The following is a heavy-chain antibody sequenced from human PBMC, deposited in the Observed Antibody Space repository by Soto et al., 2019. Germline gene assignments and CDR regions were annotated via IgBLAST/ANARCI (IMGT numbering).Heavy chain of an antibody. CDR1: GFTFSSYG. CDR2: IWYDGSNK. Sequence: QVQLVESGGGVVQPGRSLRLSCAAPGFTFSSYGMHWVRQAPGKGLEWVAVIWYDGSNKYYADSVKGRFTISRDNSKNTLYLQMNSLRAEDTAVYYCARDPNSGYDQTPQGFDYWGQGTLVTVSS. CDR3: ARDPNSGYDQTPQGFDY. V-gene: IGHV3-33*01. J-gene: IGHJ4*02. D-gene: IGHD5-12*01.